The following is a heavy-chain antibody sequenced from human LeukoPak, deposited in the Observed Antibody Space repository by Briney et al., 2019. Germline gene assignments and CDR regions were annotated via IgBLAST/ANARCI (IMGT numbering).Heavy chain of an antibody. CDR2: ISYDGSNK. D-gene: IGHD1-26*01. V-gene: IGHV3-30*18. CDR1: GFTFSSYG. CDR3: AKKRELPYYYYGMDV. J-gene: IGHJ6*02. Sequence: GGSLRLSCAASGFTFSSYGMHWVRQAPGKGLEWVAVISYDGSNKYYADSVKGRFTISRDNSKNTLYLQMNSLRAEDTAVYYCAKKRELPYYYYGMDVWGQGTTVTVSS.